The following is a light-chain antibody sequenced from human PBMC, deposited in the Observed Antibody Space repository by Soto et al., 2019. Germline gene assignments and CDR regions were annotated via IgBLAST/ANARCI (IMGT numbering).Light chain of an antibody. CDR1: SSDGGGYND. J-gene: IGLJ1*01. CDR2: EVS. CDR3: SSYTSSNTYV. V-gene: IGLV2-14*01. Sequence: QSVLTQPASVSGSPGQSITISCTGTSSDGGGYNDVSWYQQHPGKAPKLMIYEVSNRPSGVPNRFSGSKSGNTASLTISGLQAEDEADYYCSSYTSSNTYVFGTGTKVTV.